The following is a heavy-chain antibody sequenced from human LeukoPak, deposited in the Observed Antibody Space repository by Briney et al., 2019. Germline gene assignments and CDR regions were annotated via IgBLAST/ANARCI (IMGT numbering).Heavy chain of an antibody. CDR1: GFTSTSSA. D-gene: IGHD5-12*01. J-gene: IGHJ4*02. CDR3: SAVIGYSGYDSVGYYFDY. V-gene: IGHV1-58*02. CDR2: VVVGSGNT. Sequence: GASVKVPCKATGFTSTSSAMLWVRQAPGQPLEWLGWVVVGSGNTDYAQKFEARVTITRDISTSTAYMELSSLRSEDPAVYYCSAVIGYSGYDSVGYYFDYWGQGTLVAVSS.